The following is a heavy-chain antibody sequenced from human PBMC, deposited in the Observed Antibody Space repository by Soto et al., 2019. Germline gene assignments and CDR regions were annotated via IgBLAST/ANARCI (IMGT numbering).Heavy chain of an antibody. CDR2: ISGSGGST. CDR3: AKARYCSSTSCYVSDYFDY. Sequence: PGGSLRLSCAASGFTFSSYAMSWVRQAPGKGLEWVSAISGSGGSTYYADSVKGRFTISRDNSKNTLYLQMNSLRAEDKAVYYCAKARYCSSTSCYVSDYFDYWGQGTLVTVSS. D-gene: IGHD2-2*01. J-gene: IGHJ4*02. CDR1: GFTFSSYA. V-gene: IGHV3-23*01.